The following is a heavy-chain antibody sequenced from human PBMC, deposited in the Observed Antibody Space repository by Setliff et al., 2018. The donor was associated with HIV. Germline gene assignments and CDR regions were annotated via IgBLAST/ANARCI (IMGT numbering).Heavy chain of an antibody. V-gene: IGHV3-11*04. J-gene: IGHJ3*02. CDR1: GGSFSDHY. CDR3: ARVGIGYDFWSGYLPFDI. CDR2: ISSSGTTL. D-gene: IGHD3-3*01. Sequence: LTCAVYGGSFSDHYWTWIRQPPGKGLEWVSSISSSGTTLYYADSVKGRFTVSRDNAKNSLYLQMISLRAEDTAVYYCARVGIGYDFWSGYLPFDIWGQGRLVTVSS.